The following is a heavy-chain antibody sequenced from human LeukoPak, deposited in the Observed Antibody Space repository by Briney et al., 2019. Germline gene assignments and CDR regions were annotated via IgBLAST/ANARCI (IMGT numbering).Heavy chain of an antibody. J-gene: IGHJ4*02. Sequence: SETLSLTCAVSGGSISSGGYSWSWIRQPPGKGLEWIGYIYYSGSTNYNPSLKSRVTISVDKSKNQFSLKLSSVTAADTAVYYCARASSSWYFDYWGQGTLVTVSS. CDR2: IYYSGST. D-gene: IGHD6-13*01. CDR1: GGSISSGGYS. V-gene: IGHV4-30-4*07. CDR3: ARASSSWYFDY.